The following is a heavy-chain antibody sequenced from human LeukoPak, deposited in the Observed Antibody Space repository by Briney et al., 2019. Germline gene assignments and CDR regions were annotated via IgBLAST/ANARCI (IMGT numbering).Heavy chain of an antibody. CDR1: GLTFSSSW. CDR3: ARKRSGSYGDFDY. V-gene: IGHV3-7*01. Sequence: GGSLRLSCAVSGLTFSSSWMDWVRQAPGKGLEWVASINPDGNKKYSADSVKGRFTISRDNSKNTLYLQMNSLRAEDTAVYYCARKRSGSYGDFDYWGQGTLVTVSS. CDR2: INPDGNKK. J-gene: IGHJ4*02. D-gene: IGHD5-18*01.